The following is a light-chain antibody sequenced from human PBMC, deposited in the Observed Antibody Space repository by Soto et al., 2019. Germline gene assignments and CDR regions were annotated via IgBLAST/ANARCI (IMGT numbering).Light chain of an antibody. V-gene: IGLV2-8*01. CDR3: GTWDNSLSAV. CDR1: SSDVGGYHY. CDR2: EVS. Sequence: QSALTQPPSASGSPGQSVTISCTGTSSDVGGYHYVSWYQQHPGKAPKLMIYEVSKRPSGIPDRFSGSQSGTSATLGITGLQTGDEADYYCGTWDNSLSAVFGGGTKLTVL. J-gene: IGLJ2*01.